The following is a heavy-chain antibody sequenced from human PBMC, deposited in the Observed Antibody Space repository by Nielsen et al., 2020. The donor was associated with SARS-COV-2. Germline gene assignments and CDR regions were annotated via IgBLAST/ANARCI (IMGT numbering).Heavy chain of an antibody. Sequence: GESLKISCAASGFTFSSYGMHWVRQAPGKGLEWVAVISYDGSNKYYADSVKGRFTISRDNSKNTLYLQMNSLRAEDTAVYYCAREDGPFDYWGQGTLVTVSS. CDR3: AREDGPFDY. J-gene: IGHJ4*02. D-gene: IGHD2-8*01. V-gene: IGHV3-30*03. CDR2: ISYDGSNK. CDR1: GFTFSSYG.